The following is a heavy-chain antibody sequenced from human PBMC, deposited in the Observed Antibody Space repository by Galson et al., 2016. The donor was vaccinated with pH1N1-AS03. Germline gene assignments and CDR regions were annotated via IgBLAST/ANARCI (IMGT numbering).Heavy chain of an antibody. D-gene: IGHD3/OR15-3a*01. Sequence: SLRLSCAASGFTFRSFGMHWVRQAPGKGLEWVAVIWYDGSKEEYADSVKGRFTISRDNSKNTLFLHMKSLGVEDTAVYYCARPAHDFGRPYHMDVWGQGTTVTVSS. CDR1: GFTFRSFG. CDR3: ARPAHDFGRPYHMDV. V-gene: IGHV3-33*01. J-gene: IGHJ6*02. CDR2: IWYDGSKE.